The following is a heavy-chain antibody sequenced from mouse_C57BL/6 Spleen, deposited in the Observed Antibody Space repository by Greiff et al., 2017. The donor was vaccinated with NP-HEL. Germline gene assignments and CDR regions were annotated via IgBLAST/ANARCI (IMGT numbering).Heavy chain of an antibody. D-gene: IGHD1-1*01. CDR2: IGYDGSN. CDR3: AREAGITGGAMDY. CDR1: GYSITSGYY. V-gene: IGHV3-6*01. J-gene: IGHJ4*01. Sequence: EVQLQESGPGLVKPSQSLSLTCSVTGYSITSGYYWNWIRQFPGNKLEWMGYIGYDGSNNYNPSLKNRISITRDTSKNQFFLKLNSVTTEDTATYYCAREAGITGGAMDYWGEGTSVTVSS.